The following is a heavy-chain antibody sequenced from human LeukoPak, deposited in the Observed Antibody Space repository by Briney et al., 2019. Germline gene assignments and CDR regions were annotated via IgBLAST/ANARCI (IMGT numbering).Heavy chain of an antibody. CDR2: INPNSGGT. CDR1: GYTFTGYY. D-gene: IGHD6-6*01. J-gene: IGHJ4*02. Sequence: ASVKVSCKASGYTFTGYYMHWVRQAPGRGLEWMGWINPNSGGTNYAQKFQGRVTMTRDTSISTAYMELSRLRSDDTAVYYCARAGIAARTLDYWGQGTLVTVSS. CDR3: ARAGIAARTLDY. V-gene: IGHV1-2*02.